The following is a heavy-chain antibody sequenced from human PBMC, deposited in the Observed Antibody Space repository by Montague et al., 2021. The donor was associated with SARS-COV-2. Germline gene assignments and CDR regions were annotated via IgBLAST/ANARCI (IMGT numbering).Heavy chain of an antibody. Sequence: SETLSLICTVSGGSISSSSYYWGWIRQPLGKGLEWIGSIYYSGSTYYNPSLKSRVTISVDTSKNQFSLKLSSVTAADTAVYYCARVGRQQLVRLSGMDVWGQGTTVTVSS. CDR2: IYYSGST. J-gene: IGHJ6*02. V-gene: IGHV4-39*07. CDR1: GGSISSSSYY. D-gene: IGHD6-13*01. CDR3: ARVGRQQLVRLSGMDV.